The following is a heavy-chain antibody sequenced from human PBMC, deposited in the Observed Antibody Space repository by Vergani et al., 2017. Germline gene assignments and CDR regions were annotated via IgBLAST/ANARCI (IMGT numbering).Heavy chain of an antibody. CDR1: GFTFSSYN. D-gene: IGHD4-17*01. Sequence: EVQLVESGGGLAQPVGSLRLSCAASGFTFSSYNMNWVRQAPGKGREWLSYISSSSSSIYYADSVKGRFTISRDNAKNSLNLQMNSLRAEDTAVYYCARGSTVTTLYFYYGMDVWGQGTTVTVSS. V-gene: IGHV3-48*01. CDR3: ARGSTVTTLYFYYGMDV. J-gene: IGHJ6*02. CDR2: ISSSSSSI.